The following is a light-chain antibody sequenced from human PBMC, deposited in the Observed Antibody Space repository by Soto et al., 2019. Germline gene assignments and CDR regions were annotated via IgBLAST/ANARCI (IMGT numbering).Light chain of an antibody. CDR3: GTWDSSLNAGV. J-gene: IGLJ7*01. V-gene: IGLV1-51*01. Sequence: QSLLTQPASVSVAPGQQVTISCSGSMSNIEYNFVSWYQQFPGKGPKLLIYDDNKRPSGIPDRFSASKSGTSATLGVTGLQTGDEATYYCGTWDSSLNAGVFGGGTQLTVL. CDR2: DDN. CDR1: MSNIEYNF.